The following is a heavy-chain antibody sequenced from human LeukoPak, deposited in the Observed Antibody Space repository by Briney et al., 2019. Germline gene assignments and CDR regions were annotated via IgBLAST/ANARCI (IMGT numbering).Heavy chain of an antibody. CDR1: GFTFDDYG. CDR3: ARGRVLRFLEWLFHNAFDI. J-gene: IGHJ3*02. V-gene: IGHV3-20*04. CDR2: INWNGGST. Sequence: GGSLRLSCAASGFTFDDYGMSWVRQAPGKGLEWVSGINWNGGSTGYADSVKGRFTISRDNAKNSLYLQMNSLRAEDTALYYCARGRVLRFLEWLFHNAFDIWGQGTMVTVSS. D-gene: IGHD3-3*01.